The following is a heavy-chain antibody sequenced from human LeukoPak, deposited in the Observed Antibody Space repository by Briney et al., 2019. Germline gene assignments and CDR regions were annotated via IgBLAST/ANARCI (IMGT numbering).Heavy chain of an antibody. V-gene: IGHV4-30-2*01. CDR1: GGSISSGGYY. J-gene: IGHJ5*02. CDR2: IYHSETT. D-gene: IGHD6-19*01. Sequence: SETLSLTCTVSGGSISSGGYYWSWIRQPPGKGLEWIGYIYHSETTYYNPSLKSRVTISVDRSKNQFSLKLSSVTPEDTAVYYCARVAVSGTDWFDPWGQGTLVTVSS. CDR3: ARVAVSGTDWFDP.